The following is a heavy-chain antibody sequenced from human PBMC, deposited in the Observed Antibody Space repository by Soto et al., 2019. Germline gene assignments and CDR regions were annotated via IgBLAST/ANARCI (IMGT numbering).Heavy chain of an antibody. CDR3: AREGVHNYTEYYFDY. V-gene: IGHV3-23*01. J-gene: IGHJ4*02. D-gene: IGHD3-10*01. CDR2: FRTGGDDGTT. Sequence: PGGSLRLSCAASGFIFSSYSMSWVRQAPGKGLEWVSGFRTGGDDGTTYYADSVKGRFTISRDNSKNTLFLQMNSLRAEDTAIYYCAREGVHNYTEYYFDYWGQGTLVTVSS. CDR1: GFIFSSYS.